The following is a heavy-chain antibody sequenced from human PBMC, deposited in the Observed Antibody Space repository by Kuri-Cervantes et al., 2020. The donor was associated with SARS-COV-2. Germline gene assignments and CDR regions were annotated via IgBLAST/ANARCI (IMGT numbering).Heavy chain of an antibody. J-gene: IGHJ4*02. CDR3: ARVPRRSTYFLSGTGTSLYYFDY. Sequence: ASVKVSCKASGYTFTSYDMHWVRQAPGQGLEWRGWINPNSGGTNYAQKFQGRVTMTRETSISTAYMELSRLRSDDTAVYYCARVPRRSTYFLSGTGTSLYYFDYWGQGTLVTVSS. CDR2: INPNSGGT. V-gene: IGHV1-2*02. D-gene: IGHD1-1*01. CDR1: GYTFTSYD.